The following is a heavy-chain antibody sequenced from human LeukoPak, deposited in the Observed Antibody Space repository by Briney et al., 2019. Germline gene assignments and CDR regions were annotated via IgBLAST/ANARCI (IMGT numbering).Heavy chain of an antibody. CDR2: IKQDGSEK. CDR3: ARLYYDFWSGYPLTSYMDV. V-gene: IGHV3-7*01. CDR1: GFTFSSYW. J-gene: IGHJ6*03. D-gene: IGHD3-3*01. Sequence: PGGSLRLSCAASGFTFSSYWMSWVRQAPGKGLEWVANIKQDGSEKYYVDSVKGRFTISRDNAKNSLYLQMNSLRAEDTAVYYCARLYYDFWSGYPLTSYMDVWGKGTTVTVSS.